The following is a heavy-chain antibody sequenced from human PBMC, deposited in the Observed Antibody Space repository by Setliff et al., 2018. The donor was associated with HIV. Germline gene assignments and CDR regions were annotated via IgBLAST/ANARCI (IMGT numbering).Heavy chain of an antibody. Sequence: GGSLRLSCTASGFTFGDYAMSWVRQAPGKGLEWVGFIRSKAYGGTTEYAASVKGRFTISRDDSKSIAYLQMNSLKTEDTAVYYCTRDRYCSGGSCYSNIFDPWGQGTLVTVSS. D-gene: IGHD2-15*01. CDR1: GFTFGDYA. V-gene: IGHV3-49*04. CDR3: TRDRYCSGGSCYSNIFDP. J-gene: IGHJ5*02. CDR2: IRSKAYGGTT.